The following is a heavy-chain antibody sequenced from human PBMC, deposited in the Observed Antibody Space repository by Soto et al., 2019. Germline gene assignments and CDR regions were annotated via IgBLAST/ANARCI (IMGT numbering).Heavy chain of an antibody. CDR2: IYYSGST. J-gene: IGHJ2*01. CDR3: ARQEVLWFGEFIPPNWYFDL. Sequence: QVQLQESAPGLVKPSETLSLTCTVSGGSISSYYWSWIRQPPGKGLEWIGYIYYSGSTNYNPSLMSLFTVSIDASKNQYSFRGSALTTADTAVYYCARQEVLWFGEFIPPNWYFDLWCHGTLVTVSS. D-gene: IGHD3-10*01. V-gene: IGHV4-59*01. CDR1: GGSISSYY.